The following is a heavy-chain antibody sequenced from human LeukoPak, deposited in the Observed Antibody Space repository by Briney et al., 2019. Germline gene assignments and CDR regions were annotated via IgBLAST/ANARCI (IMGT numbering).Heavy chain of an antibody. CDR3: ARGGIAARGGGTSFDY. CDR2: INPNSGGT. J-gene: IGHJ4*02. D-gene: IGHD6-6*01. Sequence: ASVKVSCKASGYTFTGYYMHWVRQAPGQGLEWMGWINPNSGGTNYAQKFQGRVTMTRDTSISTAYMELSRLRSDDTAVYYCARGGIAARGGGTSFDYWGQGTLVTVSS. CDR1: GYTFTGYY. V-gene: IGHV1-2*02.